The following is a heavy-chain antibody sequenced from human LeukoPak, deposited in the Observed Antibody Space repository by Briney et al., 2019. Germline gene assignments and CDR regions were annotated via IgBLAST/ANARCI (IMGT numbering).Heavy chain of an antibody. Sequence: GGSLRLSCAASGFTFSSYAMSWVRQAPGKGLEWVSSISGNGGSTYYADSVKGRFTISRDNAKNSLYLQMNSLRAEDTAVYYCARDKGGDGPLGLYMGVWGKGTTVTVSS. D-gene: IGHD7-27*01. J-gene: IGHJ6*03. V-gene: IGHV3-23*01. CDR3: ARDKGGDGPLGLYMGV. CDR2: ISGNGGST. CDR1: GFTFSSYA.